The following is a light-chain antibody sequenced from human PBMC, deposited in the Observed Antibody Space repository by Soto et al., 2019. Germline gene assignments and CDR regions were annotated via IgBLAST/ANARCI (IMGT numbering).Light chain of an antibody. Sequence: QAVVTQPPSASGTPGQRITISCSGSSSNLGSNYVFWYQQLPGAAPKLLMYNNNQRPSGVPDRFSGSKSGTSASLAISGLRSEDEADYYCAAWDDSLSGVVFGGGTQLTVL. CDR3: AAWDDSLSGVV. J-gene: IGLJ2*01. CDR2: NNN. V-gene: IGLV1-47*02. CDR1: SSNLGSNY.